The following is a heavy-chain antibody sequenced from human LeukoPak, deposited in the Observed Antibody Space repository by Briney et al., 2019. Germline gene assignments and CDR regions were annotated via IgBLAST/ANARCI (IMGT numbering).Heavy chain of an antibody. CDR3: ARGDSGGWHFDY. D-gene: IGHD6-19*01. Sequence: PGGSLRLSRAASGFTFSSYWMSWVRQAPGKGLEWVANIKQDGSDKYYVDSVKGRFTISRDNAKNSLYLQMNSLRAEDTAVYYCARGDSGGWHFDYWGQGTLVTVSS. CDR2: IKQDGSDK. J-gene: IGHJ4*02. CDR1: GFTFSSYW. V-gene: IGHV3-7*01.